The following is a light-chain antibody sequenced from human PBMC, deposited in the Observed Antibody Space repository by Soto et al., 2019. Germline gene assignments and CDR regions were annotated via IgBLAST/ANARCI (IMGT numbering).Light chain of an antibody. CDR2: AAS. CDR1: QSISSY. CDR3: QQSYSTPHT. V-gene: IGKV1-39*01. Sequence: DIQMTQSPSSLSASVGDRVTITCRASQSISSYLNWYQQKPGKAPKLLIYAASSLQSGVPSRFSGSGSGTDFTLTISSLQPEDFPTYYYQQSYSTPHTSGQGTKLEIK. J-gene: IGKJ2*01.